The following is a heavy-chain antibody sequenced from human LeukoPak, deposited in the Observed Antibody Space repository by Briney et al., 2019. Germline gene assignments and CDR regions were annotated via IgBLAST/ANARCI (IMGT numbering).Heavy chain of an antibody. CDR3: ARQTGSGLFILP. J-gene: IGHJ4*02. CDR1: GGSFSGYF. CDR2: INHSGST. Sequence: SETLSLTCAVYGGSFSGYFWSWIRQPPGKGLEWIGEINHSGSTNYNPSLKSRVTISVDTSKNQFSLRLSSVTAADTAVYSCARQTGSGLFILPGGQGTLVTVSS. D-gene: IGHD3/OR15-3a*01. V-gene: IGHV4-34*01.